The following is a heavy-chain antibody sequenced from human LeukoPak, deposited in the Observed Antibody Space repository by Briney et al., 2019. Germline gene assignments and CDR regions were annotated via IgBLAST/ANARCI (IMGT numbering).Heavy chain of an antibody. CDR2: INSDGSST. D-gene: IGHD3-10*01. Sequence: GGSLRLSCAASGFTFSSYWMHWVRQVPVKALVWVSRINSDGSSTSYADSVKGRFTISRDNAKNTLYVQMNSLRAEDTAVYYCSTGSGHAFDIWGRGTMVTVSS. CDR1: GFTFSSYW. J-gene: IGHJ3*02. CDR3: STGSGHAFDI. V-gene: IGHV3-74*01.